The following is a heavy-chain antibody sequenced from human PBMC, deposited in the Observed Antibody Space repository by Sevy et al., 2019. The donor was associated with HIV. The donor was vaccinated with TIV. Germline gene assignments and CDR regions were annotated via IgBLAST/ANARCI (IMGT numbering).Heavy chain of an antibody. CDR3: ARDAGYCSSTSCYRGDYFDY. J-gene: IGHJ4*01. CDR2: IKEDGSEK. CDR1: GFTFNGNW. Sequence: GGSLRLSCAASGFTFNGNWMSWVRQAPGKGLEWVADIKEDGSEKYYVDSVKGRFTISRDNAKKSLYLQMNNLRAEDTAVYYCARDAGYCSSTSCYRGDYFDYWGQEPWSPSPQ. V-gene: IGHV3-7*01. D-gene: IGHD2-2*02.